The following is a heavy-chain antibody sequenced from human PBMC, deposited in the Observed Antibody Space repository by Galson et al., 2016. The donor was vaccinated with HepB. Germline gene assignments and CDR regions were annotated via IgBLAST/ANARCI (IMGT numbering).Heavy chain of an antibody. CDR2: ITGSGVPS. D-gene: IGHD3-22*01. V-gene: IGHV3-23*01. Sequence: SLRLSCAASGFTFRDSTMTWVRQAPGKGLEWVSTITGSGVPSYYADSVKGRFTISRDNSKNNVYLQMNSLRADDTAVHYCAKDGGTWGYYYGDWNLDLWGRGTLVTVSS. CDR1: GFTFRDST. CDR3: AKDGGTWGYYYGDWNLDL. J-gene: IGHJ2*01.